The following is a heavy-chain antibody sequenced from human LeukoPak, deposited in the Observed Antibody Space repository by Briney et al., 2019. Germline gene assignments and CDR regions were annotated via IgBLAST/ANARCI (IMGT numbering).Heavy chain of an antibody. CDR1: GFTFDDYA. CDR2: ISWNSGSI. D-gene: IGHD1-26*01. Sequence: PGGSLRLSCAASGFTFDDYAMHLVRQAPGKGLEWVSGISWNSGSIGYADSVKGRFTISRDNAKNSLYLQMNSLRAEDTALYYCAKDMRGATSGSGYWGQGTLVTVSS. J-gene: IGHJ4*02. V-gene: IGHV3-9*01. CDR3: AKDMRGATSGSGY.